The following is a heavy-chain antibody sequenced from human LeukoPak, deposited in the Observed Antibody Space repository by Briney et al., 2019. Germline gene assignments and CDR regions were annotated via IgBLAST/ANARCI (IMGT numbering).Heavy chain of an antibody. V-gene: IGHV3-21*01. CDR1: GFTFSSYG. D-gene: IGHD3-3*01. CDR2: ISSSGSYI. Sequence: GGSLRLSCVASGFTFSSYGMNWVRQAPGKGLEWVSSISSSGSYIHYADSVKGRFTISRDNAKKSLYLQMNSLRAEDTAEYYCARDWSSYGYGFSWGQGTLVTVSS. J-gene: IGHJ4*02. CDR3: ARDWSSYGYGFS.